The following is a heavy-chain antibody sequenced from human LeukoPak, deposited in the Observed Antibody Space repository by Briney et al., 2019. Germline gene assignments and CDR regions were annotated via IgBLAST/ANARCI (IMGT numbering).Heavy chain of an antibody. D-gene: IGHD3-10*01. CDR2: ISWNSGSI. CDR1: GFTFSSYS. CDR3: AKAGLTYYYGSGIITWFDP. V-gene: IGHV3-9*01. Sequence: GGSLRLSCAASGFTFSSYSMNWVRQAPGKGLEWVSGISWNSGSIGYAASVKGRFTISRDNAKNSLYLQMNSLRAEDTALYYCAKAGLTYYYGSGIITWFDPWGQGTLVTVSS. J-gene: IGHJ5*02.